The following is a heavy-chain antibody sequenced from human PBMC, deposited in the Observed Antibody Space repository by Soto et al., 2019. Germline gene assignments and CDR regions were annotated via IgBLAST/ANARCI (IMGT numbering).Heavy chain of an antibody. CDR3: ARDISGDGYNYFVY. CDR1: GFTFSSYG. V-gene: IGHV3-33*01. Sequence: GSLRLSCAASGFTFSSYGMHWVRQAPGKGLEWVAVIGYDGSNKYYADSVKGRFTISRDNSKNTLYLQMNSLRAEDTAVYYCARDISGDGYNYFVYWGQGTLVTVSS. J-gene: IGHJ4*02. CDR2: IGYDGSNK. D-gene: IGHD5-12*01.